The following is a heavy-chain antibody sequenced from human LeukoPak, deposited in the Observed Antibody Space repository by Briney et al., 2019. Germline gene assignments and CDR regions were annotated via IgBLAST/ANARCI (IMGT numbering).Heavy chain of an antibody. CDR3: GGSAAVPVYFAY. CDR2: IYYSGST. V-gene: IGHV4-39*01. J-gene: IGHJ4*02. Sequence: SETLSLTCTVSGGSISRSSYYWGWIRPPPGKGLEWIGSIYYSGSTYYNPSLKSRVTISVDASKNKSSLKLSSVTAADTAVYYCGGSAAVPVYFAYWGPGTLVTVSS. D-gene: IGHD2-2*01. CDR1: GGSISRSSYY.